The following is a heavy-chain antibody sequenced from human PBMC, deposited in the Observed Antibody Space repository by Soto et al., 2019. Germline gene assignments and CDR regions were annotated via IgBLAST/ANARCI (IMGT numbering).Heavy chain of an antibody. V-gene: IGHV4-30-4*01. CDR1: GGSISSGDYY. CDR2: IYYSGST. J-gene: IGHJ5*02. CDR3: ARDQDSSSWYWFDP. Sequence: PSETLSLTCTVSGGSISSGDYYWSWIRQPPGKGLEWIGYIYYSGSTYYNPSLKSRVTISVDTSKNQFSLKLSSVTAADTAVYNCARDQDSSSWYWFDPWGQGTLVTVSS. D-gene: IGHD6-13*01.